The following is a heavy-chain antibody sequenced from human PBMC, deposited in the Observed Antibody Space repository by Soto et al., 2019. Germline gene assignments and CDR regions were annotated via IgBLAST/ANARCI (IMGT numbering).Heavy chain of an antibody. CDR1: GCNFANYW. J-gene: IGHJ3*02. D-gene: IGHD6-13*01. CDR3: AAGYTTGPDAFDI. V-gene: IGHV5-51*01. CDR2: IFPGDSDT. Sequence: GESLKISCKGSGCNFANYWIGLVLQMPGKGLEWMGMIFPGDSDTKNSPSLQGQITMSVDKSDSSAYLQWRSLKASDTAMYYCAAGYTTGPDAFDIWGQGTMVTVSS.